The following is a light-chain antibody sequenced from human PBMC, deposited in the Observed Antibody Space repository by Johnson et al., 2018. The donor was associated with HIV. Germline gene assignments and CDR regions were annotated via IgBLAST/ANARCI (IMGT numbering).Light chain of an antibody. CDR1: SSNIGTNY. Sequence: QSVLTQPPSVSAAPGQKVTISCSGGSSNIGTNYVSWYQQLPRAAPKLLIYENDKRPSGIPARFSGSKSGTSATLGITGLQTGDGADYYCGTWDSSLTAYVFGTGTKVTVL. V-gene: IGLV1-51*02. CDR2: END. J-gene: IGLJ1*01. CDR3: GTWDSSLTAYV.